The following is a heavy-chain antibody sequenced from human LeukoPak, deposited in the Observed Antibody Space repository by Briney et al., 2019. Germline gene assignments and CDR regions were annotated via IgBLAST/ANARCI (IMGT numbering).Heavy chain of an antibody. CDR2: INHSGST. J-gene: IGHJ4*02. Sequence: SETLSLTCAVHGGSSRGYSWCGIRRPPGKGLEWIGEINHSGSTNYNPSLKSRVTISVDTSKNQFYLKLSSVTAADTAVFYCARALGWPLRVFGGRGTLVTVSS. V-gene: IGHV4-34*01. D-gene: IGHD5-12*01. CDR3: ARALGWPLRVF. CDR1: GGSSRGYS.